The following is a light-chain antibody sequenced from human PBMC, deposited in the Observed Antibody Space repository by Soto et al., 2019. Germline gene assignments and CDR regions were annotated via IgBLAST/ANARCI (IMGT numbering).Light chain of an antibody. Sequence: EIVMPQSPAPLSVSPGARAPLSCRASQSVSTNLAWYQQKPGQAPRLLIYNALTRATGIPARFSGSGSGTEFTLTISSLQSEDFAFYYCQQCNNWPRTFGQGTKVDIK. V-gene: IGKV3-15*01. CDR2: NAL. J-gene: IGKJ1*01. CDR1: QSVSTN. CDR3: QQCNNWPRT.